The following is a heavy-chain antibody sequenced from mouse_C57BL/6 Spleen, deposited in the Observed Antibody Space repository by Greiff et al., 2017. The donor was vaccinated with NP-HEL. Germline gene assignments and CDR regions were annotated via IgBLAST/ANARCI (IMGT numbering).Heavy chain of an antibody. CDR3: ARERVLRAMDY. CDR1: GFTFSSYA. J-gene: IGHJ4*01. V-gene: IGHV5-4*01. D-gene: IGHD1-1*01. CDR2: ISDGGSYT. Sequence: EVKLVESGGGLVKPGGSLKLSCAASGFTFSSYAMSWVRQTPEKRLEWVATISDGGSYTYYPDNVKGRFTISRDNAKNNLYLQMSHLKSEDTAMYYCARERVLRAMDYWGQGTSVTVSS.